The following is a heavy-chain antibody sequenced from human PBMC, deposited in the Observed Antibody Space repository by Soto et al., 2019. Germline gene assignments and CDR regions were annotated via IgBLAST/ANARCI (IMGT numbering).Heavy chain of an antibody. V-gene: IGHV3-23*01. D-gene: IGHD3-10*01. Sequence: EVQLLESGGGLVQPGGSLRPSCAASGFTFSSYAMWWVRQAPGKGLECVSAISGGGETTYYADSVKGRFTISRDNSKNTLYLQMNSLRAEDTAVYYCAFTSGSGSYYFDYWGQGTLVTVSS. CDR2: ISGGGETT. J-gene: IGHJ4*02. CDR3: AFTSGSGSYYFDY. CDR1: GFTFSSYA.